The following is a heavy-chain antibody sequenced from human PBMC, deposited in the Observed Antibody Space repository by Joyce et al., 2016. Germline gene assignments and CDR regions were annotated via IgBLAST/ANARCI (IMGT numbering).Heavy chain of an antibody. Sequence: EVQLVESGGGSIQPGRSLRLSCAASGFTFDDYAMHWVRQVPGKSVEWVAGIRWNSATIVYADSVKGRFTISIDNAKNSLYLQMNSLRAEDTALYYCAKVPAPGFDLGSSGLYYFDYWGQGTLVTVSS. CDR1: GFTFDDYA. D-gene: IGHD3-22*01. CDR2: IRWNSATI. J-gene: IGHJ4*02. CDR3: AKVPAPGFDLGSSGLYYFDY. V-gene: IGHV3-9*01.